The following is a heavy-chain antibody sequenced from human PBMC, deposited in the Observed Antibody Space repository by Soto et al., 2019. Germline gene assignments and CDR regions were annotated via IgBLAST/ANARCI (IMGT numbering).Heavy chain of an antibody. V-gene: IGHV3-30*18. J-gene: IGHJ3*02. CDR1: GFTFSSYG. D-gene: IGHD1-20*01. CDR2: ISYDGSNK. Sequence: QVQLVESGGGVVQPGRSLRLSCAASGFTFSSYGMHWVRQAPGKGLEWVAVISYDGSNKYYADSVKGRFTISRDNSNNTLYLQMNSLRAEDTAVYYCAKIITGTTSGAFDIWGQGTMVTVSS. CDR3: AKIITGTTSGAFDI.